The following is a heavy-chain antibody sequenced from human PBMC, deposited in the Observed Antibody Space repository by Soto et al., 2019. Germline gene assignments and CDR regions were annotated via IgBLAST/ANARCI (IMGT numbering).Heavy chain of an antibody. CDR3: ARVGYSSSSYAYNWFDP. V-gene: IGHV4-59*12. J-gene: IGHJ5*02. Sequence: SETLSLTCTVSGGSISSYYWSWIRQPPGKGLEWIGYIYYSGGTNYNPSLMSRVTISVDTSKNQFSLKLSSVTAADTAVYYCARVGYSSSSYAYNWFDPWGQGTLVTVSS. D-gene: IGHD6-6*01. CDR2: IYYSGGT. CDR1: GGSISSYY.